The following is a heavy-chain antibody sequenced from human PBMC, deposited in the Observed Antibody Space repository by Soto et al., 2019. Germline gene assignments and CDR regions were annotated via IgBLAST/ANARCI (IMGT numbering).Heavy chain of an antibody. D-gene: IGHD3-3*01. Sequence: PGESLKFSCKGSGYSFTSYWIGWVRQMPGKGLEWMGIIYPGDSDTRYSPSFQGQVTISADKSISTAYLQWSSLKASDTAMYYCARHDAKPYDFWSGYPLTPYGMDVWGQGTTVTVSS. J-gene: IGHJ6*02. CDR3: ARHDAKPYDFWSGYPLTPYGMDV. CDR2: IYPGDSDT. V-gene: IGHV5-51*01. CDR1: GYSFTSYW.